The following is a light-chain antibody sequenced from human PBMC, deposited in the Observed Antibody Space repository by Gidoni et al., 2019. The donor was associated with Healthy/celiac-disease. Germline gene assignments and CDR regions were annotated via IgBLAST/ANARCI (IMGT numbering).Light chain of an antibody. Sequence: EIVLTQSPATLSLSPGERATLSCRASQSVSSYLAWYQQKPGQAPRLLIYDAANRATGIPARFSGSGSGTDFTITISSREPEDFAVYYGQQRSNWPPGVXQXTKLEIK. CDR3: QQRSNWPPG. CDR1: QSVSSY. J-gene: IGKJ2*01. CDR2: DAA. V-gene: IGKV3-11*01.